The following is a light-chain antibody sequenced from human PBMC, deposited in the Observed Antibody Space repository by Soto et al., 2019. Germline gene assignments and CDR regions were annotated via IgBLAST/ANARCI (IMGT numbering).Light chain of an antibody. Sequence: QSVLPQPASVSGSPGQAITISCSGTSSDVGAFNYVSWYQQHPGKAPKLMIYDVSNRPSGVSNRFSGSKSGNTASLTISGLRAEDEADYFCNSYTSNNTYVFGTGTKVTVL. CDR3: NSYTSNNTYV. J-gene: IGLJ1*01. CDR1: SSDVGAFNY. V-gene: IGLV2-14*03. CDR2: DVS.